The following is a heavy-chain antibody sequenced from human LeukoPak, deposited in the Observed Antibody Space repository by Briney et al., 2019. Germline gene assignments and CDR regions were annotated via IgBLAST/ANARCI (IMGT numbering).Heavy chain of an antibody. CDR1: GYTFTSYG. D-gene: IGHD2-15*01. CDR3: ARWYCGGGSCYSYYYGMDV. J-gene: IGHJ6*02. Sequence: ASVKVSCKASGYTFTSYGISWVRQAPGQGLEWMGWISAYNGNTKYVRKLQGRVTMTTDSSTSTAYMELRSLTSDDTAVYYCARWYCGGGSCYSYYYGMDVWGQGTTVTVSS. CDR2: ISAYNGNT. V-gene: IGHV1-18*01.